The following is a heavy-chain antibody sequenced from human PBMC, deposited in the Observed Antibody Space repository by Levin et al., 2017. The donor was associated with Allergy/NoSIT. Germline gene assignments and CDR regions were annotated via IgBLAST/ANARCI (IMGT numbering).Heavy chain of an antibody. CDR2: ISGSGTYI. CDR1: GFSLSGYS. CDR3: ARDQGLA. Sequence: GESLKISCVASGFSLSGYSMNWVRQAPGKGLEWVSTISGSGTYINYVDSVKGRIAISRDDGKNSVYLQMNSLRDEDTAVYYCARDQGLAWGQGVLVTVSS. J-gene: IGHJ5*02. V-gene: IGHV3-21*04.